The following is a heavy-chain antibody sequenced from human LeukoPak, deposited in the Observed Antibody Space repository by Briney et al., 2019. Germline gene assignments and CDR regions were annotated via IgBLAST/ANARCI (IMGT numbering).Heavy chain of an antibody. CDR3: ARQIYYAYVWGSYRIDYFDY. CDR2: INYGGTT. D-gene: IGHD3-16*02. Sequence: PSETLSLTCTVSGGSISSGTYYWSWIRQPAGKGLEWIGSINYGGTTHYNPSLKSRVTISVDMSKNQFSLNLRSVTAADTAVYYCARQIYYAYVWGSYRIDYFDYWGQGTLVTVSS. V-gene: IGHV4-39*01. CDR1: GGSISSGTYY. J-gene: IGHJ4*02.